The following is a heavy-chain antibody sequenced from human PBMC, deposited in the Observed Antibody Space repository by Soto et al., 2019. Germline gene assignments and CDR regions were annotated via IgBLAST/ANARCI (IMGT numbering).Heavy chain of an antibody. V-gene: IGHV1-18*01. CDR3: ARVVYYSNYAGDYTMDV. CDR1: GYTFSSYG. Sequence: ASVKVSCKASGYTFSSYGITWVRQAPGQGLEWLGWIRVYNGNTNSAQKLQGRVTMTTDTSTSTAYMELRSLRSVDTAVYYCARVVYYSNYAGDYTMDVWGQGTTVTVSS. CDR2: IRVYNGNT. J-gene: IGHJ6*02. D-gene: IGHD4-4*01.